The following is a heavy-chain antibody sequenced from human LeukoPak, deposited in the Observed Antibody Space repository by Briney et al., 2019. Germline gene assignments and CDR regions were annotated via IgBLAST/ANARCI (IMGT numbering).Heavy chain of an antibody. V-gene: IGHV3-23*01. J-gene: IGHJ3*02. CDR3: AKSWNYYDSSGDDALDI. D-gene: IGHD3-22*01. CDR1: GFIFSDYA. CDR2: ISGSGIST. Sequence: GGSLRLPCAASGFIFSDYAIYWVRQAPGKGLEWVSGISGSGISTYYADSVKGRFTISRDNSKNTLYLQMNSLRVEDTAVYYCAKSWNYYDSSGDDALDIWGQGTMVTVSS.